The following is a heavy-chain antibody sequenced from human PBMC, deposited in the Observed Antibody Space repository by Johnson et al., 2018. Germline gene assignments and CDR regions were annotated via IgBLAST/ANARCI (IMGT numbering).Heavy chain of an antibody. J-gene: IGHJ4*02. CDR2: INSDGSNT. D-gene: IGHD3-16*01. CDR1: GFPFSSYW. CDR3: ARGGSYSFDY. V-gene: IGHV3-74*02. Sequence: EVQLLESGGGLVQPGGSLRLSCAASGFPFSSYWLHWVRQAPGKGLVWVSHINSDGSNTNYADSVEGRFTISRDNAKNTLYLQMNSLRAEDSAVYYCARGGSYSFDYWGQGALVTVSS.